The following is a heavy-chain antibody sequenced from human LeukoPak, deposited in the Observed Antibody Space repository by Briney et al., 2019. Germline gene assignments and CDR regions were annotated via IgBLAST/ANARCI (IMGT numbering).Heavy chain of an antibody. CDR1: GGSISSHY. Sequence: SETLSLTCTVSGGSISSHYWSWIRQPPGKGLEWIGYIYYSGSTNYNPSLKSRVTISVDTSKNQFSLKLSSVTAADTAVYYCARGAAAAGIWGPYNWFDPWGQGTLVTVSS. CDR2: IYYSGST. D-gene: IGHD6-13*01. J-gene: IGHJ5*02. V-gene: IGHV4-59*11. CDR3: ARGAAAAGIWGPYNWFDP.